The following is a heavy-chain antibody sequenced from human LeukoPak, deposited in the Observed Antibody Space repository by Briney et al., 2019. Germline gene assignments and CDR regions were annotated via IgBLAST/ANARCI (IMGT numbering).Heavy chain of an antibody. J-gene: IGHJ4*02. V-gene: IGHV4-39*07. CDR1: GGSISSSSYY. CDR3: ARDDSSGYTFDY. Sequence: SETLSLTCTVSGGSISSSSYYWGWIRQPPGKGLEWIGSIYYSGSTYYNPSLKSRVTISVDTSKNQFSLKLSSVTAADTAVYYCARDDSSGYTFDYWGQGTLVTVSS. D-gene: IGHD3-22*01. CDR2: IYYSGST.